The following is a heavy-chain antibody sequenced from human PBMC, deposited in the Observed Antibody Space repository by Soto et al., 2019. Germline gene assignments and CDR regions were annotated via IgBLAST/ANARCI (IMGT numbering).Heavy chain of an antibody. CDR2: IWYDGSDK. CDR3: AFGNLSYYLDY. J-gene: IGHJ4*02. CDR1: GFTFSGFG. Sequence: HPGGSLRLSCAASGFTFSGFGMQWVRQAPGKGLEWVAIIWYDGSDKYYADSVKGRFTISRDNSKNTLYLHMNSLRAEDTAVYHCAFGNLSYYLDYWGQGSPVLVSS. D-gene: IGHD3-16*01. V-gene: IGHV3-33*01.